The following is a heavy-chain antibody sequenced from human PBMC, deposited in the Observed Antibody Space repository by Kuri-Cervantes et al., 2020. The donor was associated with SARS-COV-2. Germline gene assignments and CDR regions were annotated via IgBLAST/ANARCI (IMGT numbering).Heavy chain of an antibody. D-gene: IGHD4-17*01. CDR2: INHSGST. J-gene: IGHJ4*02. Sequence: SETLSLTCAVYGGSFSGYYWSWIRQPPGKGLEWIGEINHSGSTNYNPSLKSRVTISVDMSKNQFSLKLSSVTAAATAVYFCAGDVPVYGALDFWGQGTLVTVSS. V-gene: IGHV4-34*01. CDR3: AGDVPVYGALDF. CDR1: GGSFSGYY.